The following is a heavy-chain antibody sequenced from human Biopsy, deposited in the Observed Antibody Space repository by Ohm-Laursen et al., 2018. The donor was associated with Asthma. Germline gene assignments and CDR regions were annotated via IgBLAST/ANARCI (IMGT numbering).Heavy chain of an antibody. CDR2: ISYTGNT. Sequence: TLSLTCRLSSGSGGYLRRGPYYWGWIRQPPGKGLEWIGSISYTGNTDLPSLSSRVILSVDTSKKNFSLKLTSVTAADTAVFYCARHWNWGSFFDYWGQGMLVTVSS. CDR3: ARHWNWGSFFDY. CDR1: GGYLRRGPYY. V-gene: IGHV4-39*01. D-gene: IGHD7-27*01. J-gene: IGHJ4*02.